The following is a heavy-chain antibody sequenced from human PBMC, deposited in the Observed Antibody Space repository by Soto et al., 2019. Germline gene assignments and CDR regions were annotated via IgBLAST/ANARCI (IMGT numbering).Heavy chain of an antibody. V-gene: IGHV4-59*01. Sequence: QVQLQESGPGLVKPSETLSLTCTVSGGSISSYYWTWLRQPPGKGLEWIGYIYYSGSTNYNPSLKTRVTISVDTSKNQFSLKLSSVTAADTAVYYCARSPLYFSGWYGTWGQGTLVTVSS. CDR1: GGSISSYY. CDR3: ARSPLYFSGWYGT. CDR2: IYYSGST. J-gene: IGHJ4*02. D-gene: IGHD6-19*01.